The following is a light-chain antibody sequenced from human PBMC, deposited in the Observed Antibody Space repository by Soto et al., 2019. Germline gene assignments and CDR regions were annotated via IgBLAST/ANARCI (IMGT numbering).Light chain of an antibody. Sequence: QSALTHPASVSGSPGQSITISCTGTSSDFGSYNYVSWYQQHPGKAPRLMIYASSNRPSGVSHRFSGSRSGNTASLTISGLQAEDEADYFCSSYTSGSTLYVFGSGTKVTVL. CDR1: SSDFGSYNY. J-gene: IGLJ1*01. V-gene: IGLV2-14*01. CDR2: ASS. CDR3: SSYTSGSTLYV.